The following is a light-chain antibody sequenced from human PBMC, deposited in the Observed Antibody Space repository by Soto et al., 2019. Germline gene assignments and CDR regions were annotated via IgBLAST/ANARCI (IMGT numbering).Light chain of an antibody. V-gene: IGKV3-20*01. Sequence: EILLTQSPGTLSLSPGERATLTCRASQSVRRNYLAWYQQKPGRAPRLIIYGASSRDTGIPDRFSGSGSGTEFTLTISRLEPEDFAVYDCQQYGSSTRAFGEGTQVDIK. CDR1: QSVRRNY. J-gene: IGKJ4*01. CDR2: GAS. CDR3: QQYGSSTRA.